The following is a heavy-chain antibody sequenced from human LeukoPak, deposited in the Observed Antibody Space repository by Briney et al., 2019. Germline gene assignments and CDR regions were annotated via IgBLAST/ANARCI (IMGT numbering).Heavy chain of an antibody. D-gene: IGHD5-18*01. V-gene: IGHV1-2*02. J-gene: IGHJ4*02. CDR3: AREDGYSYAFDY. CDR1: GYTFTNYT. CDR2: INPNSGGT. Sequence: ASVKVSCKASGYTFTNYTLNWVRQAPGQGLEWMGWINPNSGGTNYAQKFQGRVTMIRDTSISTAYMELSRLRSDDTAVYYCAREDGYSYAFDYWGQGTLVTVSS.